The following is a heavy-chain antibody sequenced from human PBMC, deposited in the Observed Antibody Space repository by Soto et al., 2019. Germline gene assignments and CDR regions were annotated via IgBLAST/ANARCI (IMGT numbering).Heavy chain of an antibody. CDR1: GGSTTSYY. CDR2: IDDSGST. CDR3: ARNVPDYSGSCRRWLRP. Sequence: SETLSLTCTVSGGSTTSYYWSWIRQPPGKGLEWIGNIDDSGSTNYNPSYKSRVTISIDTSKNQLSLKLSSVTAADTAVYYCARNVPDYSGSCRRWLRPWGQGTLLALYS. V-gene: IGHV4-59*01. D-gene: IGHD2-15*01. J-gene: IGHJ5*02.